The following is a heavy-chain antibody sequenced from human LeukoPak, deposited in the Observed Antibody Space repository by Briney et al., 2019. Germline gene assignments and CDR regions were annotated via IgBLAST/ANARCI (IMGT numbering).Heavy chain of an antibody. V-gene: IGHV3-33*01. CDR2: IWYDGSNK. CDR3: ARDMCSGGSCYVYYYYGMGV. CDR1: GFTFSSYG. D-gene: IGHD2-15*01. J-gene: IGHJ6*04. Sequence: GGSLRLSRAASGFTFSSYGMHWVRQAPGKGLEWVAVIWYDGSNKYYADSVKGRFTISRDNSKNTLYLQMNSLRAEDTAVYYCARDMCSGGSCYVYYYYGMGVWGKGTTVTVSS.